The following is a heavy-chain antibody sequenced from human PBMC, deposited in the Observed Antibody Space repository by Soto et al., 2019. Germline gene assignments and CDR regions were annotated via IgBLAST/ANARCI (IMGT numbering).Heavy chain of an antibody. CDR2: INHSGST. CDR1: GGSFSTYY. Sequence: SETLSLTCAVYGGSFSTYYWSWIRQPPGKGLEWIGEINHSGSTNYNPSLKSRVTISVDTSKNQFSLKLSSVTAADTAVYYCARDEPRGYSPPLDVWGQGTTVTVSS. J-gene: IGHJ6*02. D-gene: IGHD6-13*01. V-gene: IGHV4-34*01. CDR3: ARDEPRGYSPPLDV.